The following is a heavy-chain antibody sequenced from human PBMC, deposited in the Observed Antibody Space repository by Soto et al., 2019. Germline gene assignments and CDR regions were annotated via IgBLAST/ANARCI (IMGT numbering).Heavy chain of an antibody. D-gene: IGHD6-6*01. CDR1: GFTFSSYG. CDR2: ISYDGSNK. Sequence: QVQLVESGGGVVQPGRSLRLSCAASGFTFSSYGMHWVRQAPGKGLEWVAVISYDGSNKYSADSVKGRFTISRDNSKNTLYLQMNSLRAEDTAVYYCAKPGRIASSPGYFAYWGQGPLVTVSS. V-gene: IGHV3-30*18. CDR3: AKPGRIASSPGYFAY. J-gene: IGHJ4*02.